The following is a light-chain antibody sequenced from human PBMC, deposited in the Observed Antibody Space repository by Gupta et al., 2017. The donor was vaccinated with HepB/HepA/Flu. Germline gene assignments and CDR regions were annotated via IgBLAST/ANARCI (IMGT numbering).Light chain of an antibody. CDR3: QQDGSSPWT. CDR2: GAS. J-gene: IGKJ1*01. V-gene: IGKV3-20*01. Sequence: EIVLTQSPGTLSLSPGERATLSCRASQSVSSSYLAWYQQKPGQAPRLLIYGASSRATGLPDRFSGSGSGTDFTLTISRLEPEDFAVYYCQQDGSSPWTFGQGTKVEIK. CDR1: QSVSSSY.